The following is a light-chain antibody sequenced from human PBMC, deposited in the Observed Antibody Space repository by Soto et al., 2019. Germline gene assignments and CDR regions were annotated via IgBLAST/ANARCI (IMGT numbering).Light chain of an antibody. J-gene: IGKJ4*01. CDR3: LQYSTYPLS. Sequence: DIQMTQSPSSLSASVGDRVTITCRASQGVRNLLAWFQQKPGKAPKSLIYAASNLQSGVPSKFSGSGSGTDFTLTISSLQPEDFATYYCLQYSTYPLSFGGGTKVEIK. CDR1: QGVRNL. CDR2: AAS. V-gene: IGKV1-16*02.